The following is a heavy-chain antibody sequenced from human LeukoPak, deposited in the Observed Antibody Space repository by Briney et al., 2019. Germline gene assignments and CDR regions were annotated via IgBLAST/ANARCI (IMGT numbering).Heavy chain of an antibody. CDR1: GYTFTNYG. CDR3: ARPLTGTSWYYFDY. Sequence: GASVMVSCKASGYTFTNYGISWVRQAPGQGLEWMGWINPNSADTSYAQKFRGRVIMTRDTSINTAYVVLSGLKSDDTAVYYCARPLTGTSWYYFDYWGQGTLVTVSS. CDR2: INPNSADT. D-gene: IGHD1-7*01. V-gene: IGHV1-2*02. J-gene: IGHJ4*02.